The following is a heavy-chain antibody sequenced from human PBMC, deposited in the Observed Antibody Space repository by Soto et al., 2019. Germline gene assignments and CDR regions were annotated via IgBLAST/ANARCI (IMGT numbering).Heavy chain of an antibody. V-gene: IGHV3-30-3*01. CDR2: ISYEGSNK. J-gene: IGHJ4*02. Sequence: GGSLSLSCSASGFTFSSYAMHWVRQAPGKGLEWVAVISYEGSNKYYADSVKGRFTISRDNSKNTLYLQMNSLRAEDTAVYYCARGITPVVSADYWGQGTLVTVSS. CDR3: ARGITPVVSADY. CDR1: GFTFSSYA. D-gene: IGHD3-22*01.